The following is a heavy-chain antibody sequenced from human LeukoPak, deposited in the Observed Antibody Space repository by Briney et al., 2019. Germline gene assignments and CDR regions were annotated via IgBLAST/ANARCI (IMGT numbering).Heavy chain of an antibody. Sequence: GGTLRLSCAASGFTFSDYYMSWIRQAPGKGLEWVSYISSSGSTIYYADSAKGRFTISRDNSKNTLYLQMNSLRAEDTALYYCARSPEFPYYFDYWGQGALVTVSS. CDR3: ARSPEFPYYFDY. CDR1: GFTFSDYY. D-gene: IGHD2-21*01. V-gene: IGHV3-11*01. J-gene: IGHJ4*02. CDR2: ISSSGSTI.